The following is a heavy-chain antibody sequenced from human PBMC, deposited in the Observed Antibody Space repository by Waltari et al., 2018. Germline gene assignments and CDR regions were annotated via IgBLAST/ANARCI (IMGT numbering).Heavy chain of an antibody. CDR3: ARDKVVAATLYYFDY. Sequence: QVQLVQSGAEVKKPGASVKVSCKASGYTFTSYAMHWVRQAPGQRLEWMGWINAGNGNTKYSQKFQGRVTITRDTSASTAYMELSSLRSEDMAVYYCARDKVVAATLYYFDYWGQGTLVTVSS. CDR1: GYTFTSYA. D-gene: IGHD2-15*01. J-gene: IGHJ4*02. V-gene: IGHV1-3*01. CDR2: INAGNGNT.